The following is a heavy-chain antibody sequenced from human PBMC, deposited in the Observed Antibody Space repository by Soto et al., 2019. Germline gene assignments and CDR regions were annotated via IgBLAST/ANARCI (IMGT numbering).Heavy chain of an antibody. CDR1: GGTIGDCY. CDR2: IYYTGKT. J-gene: IGHJ4*02. Sequence: PSETLSLTCTISGGTIGDCYWSWIRQPPGKDLEWIAYIYYTGKTDQNPSLEGRVSISLGTSRNQFSLNLRSVTAADTAVYYCVRKHTRAGSFDAGGPGVPVTVSS. D-gene: IGHD2-2*01. V-gene: IGHV4-59*12. CDR3: VRKHTRAGSFDA.